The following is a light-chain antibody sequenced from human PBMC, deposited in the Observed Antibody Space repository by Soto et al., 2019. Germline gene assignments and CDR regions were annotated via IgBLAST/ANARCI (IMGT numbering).Light chain of an antibody. Sequence: QSVLTQPPSVSGAPGQRVTISCTGSSSNIGAGHAVHWYQQPPGTAPKLLIYNNHNRPSGVPDRFSGSKSGTSASLAITGLQAEHEADYYCQSYDSSLSGYVFGTGTKVTVL. CDR3: QSYDSSLSGYV. V-gene: IGLV1-40*01. J-gene: IGLJ1*01. CDR2: NNH. CDR1: SSNIGAGHA.